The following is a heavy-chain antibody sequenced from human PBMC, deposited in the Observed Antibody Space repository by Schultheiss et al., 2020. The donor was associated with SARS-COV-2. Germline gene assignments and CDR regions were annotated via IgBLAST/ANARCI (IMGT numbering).Heavy chain of an antibody. CDR2: ISYDGSNK. Sequence: GGSLRLSCAASGFTFRSYAMPWVRQAPGKGLEWVAVISYDGSNKYYADSVKVRFTISRDNAKNSLYLQMNSLRAEDTAVYYCARGDYDFWSGYSEYYFDYWGQGTLVTVSS. D-gene: IGHD3-3*01. J-gene: IGHJ4*02. V-gene: IGHV3-30*04. CDR3: ARGDYDFWSGYSEYYFDY. CDR1: GFTFRSYA.